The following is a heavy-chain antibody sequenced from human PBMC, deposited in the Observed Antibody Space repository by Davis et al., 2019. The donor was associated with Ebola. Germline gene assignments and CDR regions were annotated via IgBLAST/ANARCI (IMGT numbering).Heavy chain of an antibody. CDR2: IDPSDSYT. D-gene: IGHD2-15*01. CDR1: GYSFTTYW. J-gene: IGHJ6*02. Sequence: GESLKISCKGSGYSFTTYWISWVRQMPGKGLEWMGRIDPSDSYTNYSPSFQGHVTISADKSISTAYLQWSSLKASDTAMYYCARNTLEYCSGGSCYFDGMDVWGQGTTVTVSS. CDR3: ARNTLEYCSGGSCYFDGMDV. V-gene: IGHV5-10-1*01.